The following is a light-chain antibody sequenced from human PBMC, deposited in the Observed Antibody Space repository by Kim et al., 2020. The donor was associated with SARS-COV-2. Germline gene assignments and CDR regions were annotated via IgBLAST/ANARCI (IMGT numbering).Light chain of an antibody. Sequence: QSALTQPRSVSGSPGQSVAISCTGTSSDVGVSHFFSWYQHYPDKAPQLMIYDVNKRPSGVPDHFSGSKSGNTASLTISGLQAEDEADYYCCSYSANSVVFGGGTQLTVL. CDR2: DVN. CDR1: SSDVGVSHF. V-gene: IGLV2-11*01. CDR3: CSYSANSVV. J-gene: IGLJ2*01.